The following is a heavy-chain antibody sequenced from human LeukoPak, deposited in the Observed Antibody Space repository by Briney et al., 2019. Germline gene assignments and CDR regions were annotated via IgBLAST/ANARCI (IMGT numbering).Heavy chain of an antibody. CDR3: ARRYCSSTSCYYDY. CDR2: INHSGST. D-gene: IGHD2-2*01. Sequence: SETLSLTCAVYGGSFSGYYWSWIRQPPGKGLEWIGEINHSGSTNYNPSLESRVTISVDTSKNQFSLKLSSVTAADTAVYCCARRYCSSTSCYYDYWGQGTLVTVSS. V-gene: IGHV4-34*01. J-gene: IGHJ4*02. CDR1: GGSFSGYY.